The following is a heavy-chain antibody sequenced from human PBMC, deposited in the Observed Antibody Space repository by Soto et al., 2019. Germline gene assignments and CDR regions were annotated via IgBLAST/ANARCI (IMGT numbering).Heavy chain of an antibody. Sequence: EVQLVESGGDLVQPGGSLRLSCAASGFTFSSHWMHWVRRVPGKGLVWVSHINTDGGITGYADSVKGRFPISRDKAKNTLYLQMNGLRVEDTSVYYCTREAGYCSRTSCYRRAFDSWGQGTMVTVSS. V-gene: IGHV3-74*01. CDR2: INTDGGIT. J-gene: IGHJ3*02. CDR3: TREAGYCSRTSCYRRAFDS. CDR1: GFTFSSHW. D-gene: IGHD2-2*01.